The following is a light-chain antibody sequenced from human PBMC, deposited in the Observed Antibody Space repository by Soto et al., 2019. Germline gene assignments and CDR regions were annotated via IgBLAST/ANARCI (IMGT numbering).Light chain of an antibody. J-gene: IGKJ5*01. V-gene: IGKV3-20*01. CDR2: GAS. Sequence: EIVMTQSPATLSVSPGERSTLSCRASQSVSSYLAWYQQKPGQAPRLLIYGASSRATGIPDRFSGSGSGTDFTLTISRLEPEDFALYYCQQYGSSPITFGQGTRLEIK. CDR1: QSVSSY. CDR3: QQYGSSPIT.